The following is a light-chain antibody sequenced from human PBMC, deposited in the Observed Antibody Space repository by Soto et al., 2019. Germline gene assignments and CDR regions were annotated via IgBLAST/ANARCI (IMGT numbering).Light chain of an antibody. CDR1: QDINKN. V-gene: IGKV1-33*01. CDR3: QQYESLPLT. CDR2: DAS. Sequence: DIQMTQSPSSLSASVGDRVTITCQASQDINKNLIWYQQKPGKAPKLLIYDASDLETGVPSRFSESGSGTGFTFPISSLQPKDFATYYCQQYESLPLTFGQGTRLEIK. J-gene: IGKJ5*01.